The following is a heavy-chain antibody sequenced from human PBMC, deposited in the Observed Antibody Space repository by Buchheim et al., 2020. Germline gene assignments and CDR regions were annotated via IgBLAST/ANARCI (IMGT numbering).Heavy chain of an antibody. CDR3: ARAPSYYDFWSGYYTDYYYGMDV. CDR1: GFTFSSYW. Sequence: EVQLVESGGGLVQPGGSLRLSCAASGFTFSSYWMSWVRQAPGKGLEWVANIKQDGSEKYYVDSVKGRFTISRDNAKNSLYLQMNSLRAEDTAVYYCARAPSYYDFWSGYYTDYYYGMDVWGQGTT. V-gene: IGHV3-7*01. J-gene: IGHJ6*02. CDR2: IKQDGSEK. D-gene: IGHD3-3*01.